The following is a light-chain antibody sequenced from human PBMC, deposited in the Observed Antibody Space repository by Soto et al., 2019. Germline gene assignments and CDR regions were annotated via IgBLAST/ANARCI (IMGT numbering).Light chain of an antibody. CDR2: GNS. V-gene: IGLV1-40*01. J-gene: IGLJ1*01. CDR3: QSYDSSLSATQV. Sequence: QSVLTQPPSVSGAPGQRVTISCTGSSSNIGAGYDVHWYQQLPGTAPKLLIYGNSNRPSGVPDRFSGPKSGTSASLAITGLQAEDEADYYCQSYDSSLSATQVFGTGTKVTVL. CDR1: SSNIGAGYD.